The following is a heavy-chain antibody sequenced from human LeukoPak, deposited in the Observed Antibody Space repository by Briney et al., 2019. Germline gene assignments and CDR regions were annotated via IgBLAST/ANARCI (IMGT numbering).Heavy chain of an antibody. V-gene: IGHV3-23*01. CDR3: ARGHTAMVT. CDR1: GFTFSSYA. CDR2: ISGSDGST. Sequence: GGSLRLSCAASGFTFSSYAMSWVRQAPGKGLEWVSGISGSDGSTNYADSVKGRFTISRENSKNTLYLQMNSLRAEDTAVYYCARGHTAMVTWGQGTLVTVSS. J-gene: IGHJ4*02. D-gene: IGHD5-18*01.